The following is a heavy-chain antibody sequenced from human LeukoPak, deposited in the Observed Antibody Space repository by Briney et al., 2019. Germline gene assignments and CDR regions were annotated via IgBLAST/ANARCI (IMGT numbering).Heavy chain of an antibody. CDR2: IRSDGSST. D-gene: IGHD4-17*01. CDR1: GFTFSSYW. J-gene: IGHJ4*02. Sequence: GGSLRLSCAASGFTFSSYWMYWVRQAPGKGLVWVSHIRSDGSSTNYADSVKGRFAISRDNAKNTLYLQMNGLRAEDTAVYYCARDYGDYFDYWGQGTLVTVSS. V-gene: IGHV3-74*01. CDR3: ARDYGDYFDY.